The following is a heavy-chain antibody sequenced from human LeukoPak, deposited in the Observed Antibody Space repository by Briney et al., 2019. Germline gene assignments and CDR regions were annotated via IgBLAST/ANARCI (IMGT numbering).Heavy chain of an antibody. CDR1: GGTFSSYA. Sequence: ASVKVSCKASGGTFSSYAISWVRQAPGQGLEWMGGIIPIFGTANYAQKFQGRVTITTDESTSTAYMELSSLRSEDTAVYYCARVLGEYGSSFGYWGQGTLVTVSS. CDR2: IIPIFGTA. V-gene: IGHV1-69*05. D-gene: IGHD6-6*01. CDR3: ARVLGEYGSSFGY. J-gene: IGHJ4*02.